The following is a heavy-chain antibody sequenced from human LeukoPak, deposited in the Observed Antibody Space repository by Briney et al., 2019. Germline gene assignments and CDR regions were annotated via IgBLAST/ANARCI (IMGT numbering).Heavy chain of an antibody. CDR1: GFTFDDYA. D-gene: IGHD6-13*01. CDR2: ISWNSGSI. J-gene: IGHJ4*02. V-gene: IGHV3-9*01. Sequence: PGGSLRLSCAASGFTFDDYAMHWVRQAPGKGLEWVSGISWNSGSIGYADSVKGRFTISRDNAKNTLYLQMNSLRAEDTAVYYCASPGIAAAEGGQGTLVTVSS. CDR3: ASPGIAAAE.